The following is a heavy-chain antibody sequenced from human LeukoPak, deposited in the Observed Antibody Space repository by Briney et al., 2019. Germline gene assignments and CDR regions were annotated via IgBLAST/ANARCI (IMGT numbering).Heavy chain of an antibody. J-gene: IGHJ5*02. CDR3: ARGASYGSGPNWFDP. V-gene: IGHV1-2*02. CDR2: INPNSGGT. Sequence: ASVKVSCKASGYTFTDYYMHWVRQAPGQGLEWMGWINPNSGGTNYAQKFRGRVTMTRDTSISTAHMELSRLTSDDTAVYYCARGASYGSGPNWFDPWGQGTLVTVSS. CDR1: GYTFTDYY. D-gene: IGHD3-10*01.